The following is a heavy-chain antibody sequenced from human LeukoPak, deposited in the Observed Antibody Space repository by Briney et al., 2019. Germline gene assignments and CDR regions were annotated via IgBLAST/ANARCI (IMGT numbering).Heavy chain of an antibody. J-gene: IGHJ4*02. CDR1: GGSISSSSYY. D-gene: IGHD2-21*02. CDR3: ARRAYCGGDCYNDY. V-gene: IGHV4-39*07. Sequence: SETLSLTCTVSGGSISSSSYYWGWIRQPPGKGLEWIGSIYYSGSTYYNPSLKSRVTISVDTSKNQFSLKLSSVTAADTAVYYCARRAYCGGDCYNDYWGQGTLVTVSS. CDR2: IYYSGST.